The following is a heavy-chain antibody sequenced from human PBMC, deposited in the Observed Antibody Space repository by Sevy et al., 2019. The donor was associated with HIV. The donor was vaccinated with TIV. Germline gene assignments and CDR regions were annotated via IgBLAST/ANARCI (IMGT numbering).Heavy chain of an antibody. V-gene: IGHV3-21*01. CDR3: ARKMELLVPDY. J-gene: IGHJ4*02. Sequence: RQRESLKISCAASGFIFSNYNMNWVRQAPGKGLELVSSISSSSNDIYYADSVKGRFTISRDNAKNSLYLQMNSLRAEDTAVYYCARKMELLVPDYWGQGTLVTVSS. CDR1: GFIFSNYN. CDR2: ISSSSNDI. D-gene: IGHD2-21*02.